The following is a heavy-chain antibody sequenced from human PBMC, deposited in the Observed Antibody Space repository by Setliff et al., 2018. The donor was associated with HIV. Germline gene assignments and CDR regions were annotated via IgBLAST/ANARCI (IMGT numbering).Heavy chain of an antibody. J-gene: IGHJ6*04. CDR1: GYSFNTYG. D-gene: IGHD2-8*01. Sequence: GASVKVSCKTSGYSFNTYGIGWMRQAPGQGLEWMGWISAYNGKTNLAQRFQGRVTVTTDSSSNTAFMDLRSLRTDDTAVYYCARPLFCTTYSCPMDVWGKGTMVTVPQ. V-gene: IGHV1-18*01. CDR3: ARPLFCTTYSCPMDV. CDR2: ISAYNGKT.